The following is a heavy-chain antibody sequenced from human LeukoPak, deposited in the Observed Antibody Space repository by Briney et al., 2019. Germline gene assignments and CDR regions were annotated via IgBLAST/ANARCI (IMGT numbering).Heavy chain of an antibody. D-gene: IGHD3-22*01. J-gene: IGHJ4*02. CDR3: ARVGDYYDSSGYGGGFDY. CDR1: GYTFTSYA. CDR2: VNAGNGNT. V-gene: IGHV1-3*01. Sequence: ASVKVSCKASGYTFTSYAMHWVRQAPGQRLEWMGWVNAGNGNTKYSQKFQGRVTITRDTSASTAYMVLSSLRSEDTAVYYCARVGDYYDSSGYGGGFDYWGQGTLVTVSS.